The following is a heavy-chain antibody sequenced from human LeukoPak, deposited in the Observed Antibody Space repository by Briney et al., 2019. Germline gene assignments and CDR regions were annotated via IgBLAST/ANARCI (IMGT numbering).Heavy chain of an antibody. Sequence: SETLSLTCTVSGGSISSYYWSWIRQPPGKGLEWIGYIYYSGSTNYNPSLKSRVTISVDTSKNQFSLKLSSVTAADTAVYYCARTTGYSSSWSFDPWGQGTLVTVSS. CDR1: GGSISSYY. D-gene: IGHD6-13*01. V-gene: IGHV4-59*01. CDR2: IYYSGST. CDR3: ARTTGYSSSWSFDP. J-gene: IGHJ5*02.